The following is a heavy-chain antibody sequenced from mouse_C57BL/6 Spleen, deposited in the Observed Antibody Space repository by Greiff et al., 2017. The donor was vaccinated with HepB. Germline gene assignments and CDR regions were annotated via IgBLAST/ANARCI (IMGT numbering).Heavy chain of an antibody. V-gene: IGHV1-69*01. J-gene: IGHJ3*01. Sequence: VQLQQSGAELVMPGASVKLSCKASGYTFTSYWMHWVKQRPGQGLEWIGEIDPSDSYTNYNQKFKGKSTLTVDKSSSTAYMQLSSLTSEDSAVYYCARGKGDGYYVLFAYWGQGTLVTVSA. CDR3: ARGKGDGYYVLFAY. CDR2: IDPSDSYT. D-gene: IGHD2-3*01. CDR1: GYTFTSYW.